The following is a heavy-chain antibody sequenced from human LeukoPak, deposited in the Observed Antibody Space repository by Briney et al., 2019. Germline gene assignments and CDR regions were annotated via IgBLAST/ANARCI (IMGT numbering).Heavy chain of an antibody. CDR3: ASLAAAGLYYFDY. Sequence: SSETLSLICAVYGGSFSGYYWSWIRQPPGKGLEWLGEINHSGSTNYNPSLKSRVTISVDTSKNQFSLKLSSVTAADTAVYYCASLAAAGLYYFDYWGQGTLVTVSS. J-gene: IGHJ4*02. D-gene: IGHD6-13*01. CDR1: GGSFSGYY. V-gene: IGHV4-34*01. CDR2: INHSGST.